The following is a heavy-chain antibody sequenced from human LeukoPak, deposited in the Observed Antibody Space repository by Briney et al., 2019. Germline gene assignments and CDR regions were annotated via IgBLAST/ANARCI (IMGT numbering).Heavy chain of an antibody. CDR2: IYYSGTT. Sequence: SETLSLTCIVSGDSVSGYYWSWIRQPPGKGLEWIGYIYYSGTTNYNPSLKSRVTISVDTSKSQFSLKLSSVTAADTAVYYCARHRVGTTYFDYWGQGTLVTVSS. D-gene: IGHD1-26*01. CDR1: GDSVSGYY. V-gene: IGHV4-59*08. CDR3: ARHRVGTTYFDY. J-gene: IGHJ4*02.